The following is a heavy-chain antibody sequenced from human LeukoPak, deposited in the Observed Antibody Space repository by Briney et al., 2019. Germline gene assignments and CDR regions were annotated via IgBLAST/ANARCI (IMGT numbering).Heavy chain of an antibody. V-gene: IGHV3-53*01. CDR3: ARSGSMIVVVRDAFDI. Sequence: GGSLRLSCAASGLTVSSNYMSWVRQAPGKGLEWVSVIYSGGSTYYADSVKGRFTISRDNSKNTLYLQMNSLRAEDTAVYYCARSGSMIVVVRDAFDIWGQGTMVTVSS. D-gene: IGHD3-22*01. CDR2: IYSGGST. CDR1: GLTVSSNY. J-gene: IGHJ3*02.